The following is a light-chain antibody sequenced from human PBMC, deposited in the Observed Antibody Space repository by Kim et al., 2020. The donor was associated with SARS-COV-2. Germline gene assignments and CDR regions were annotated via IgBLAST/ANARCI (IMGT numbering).Light chain of an antibody. Sequence: GSVGDRVTITCRASQDISHYLAWFQQQPGKAPKSLIHAASVLQSGVPSKFSGSGSGTDFTLTISSLQPEDFATYYCQQYYSYPQTFGGGTKVDIK. J-gene: IGKJ4*01. CDR3: QQYYSYPQT. V-gene: IGKV1-16*02. CDR1: QDISHY. CDR2: AAS.